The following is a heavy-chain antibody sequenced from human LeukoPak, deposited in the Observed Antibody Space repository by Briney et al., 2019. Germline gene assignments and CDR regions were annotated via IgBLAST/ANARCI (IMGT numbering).Heavy chain of an antibody. V-gene: IGHV4-59*12. CDR1: GGSIRSYY. Sequence: PSETLSLTCTVSGGSIRSYYWSWIRQPPGKGLEWIGYIYYSGSTNYNPSLESRVTISVDTSKNQFSLKLSSVTAADTAVYYCARESRVEMVFDYWGQGTLVTVSS. CDR2: IYYSGST. D-gene: IGHD5-24*01. J-gene: IGHJ4*02. CDR3: ARESRVEMVFDY.